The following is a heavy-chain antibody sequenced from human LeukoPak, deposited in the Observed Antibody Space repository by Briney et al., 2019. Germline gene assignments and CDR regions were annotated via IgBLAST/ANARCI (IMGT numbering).Heavy chain of an antibody. Sequence: PSETLSLTCTVSGYSISSGYYWGWIRQPPGKGLEWIGNISHSGSTYYNPSLKSRVTISVDTSKNQFSLRLRSVTAADTAVYYCAREASPLDYWGQGTLVTDSS. CDR3: AREASPLDY. CDR2: ISHSGST. J-gene: IGHJ4*02. CDR1: GYSISSGYY. V-gene: IGHV4-38-2*02.